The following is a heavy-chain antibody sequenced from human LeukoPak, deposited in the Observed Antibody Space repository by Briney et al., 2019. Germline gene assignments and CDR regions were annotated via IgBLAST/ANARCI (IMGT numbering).Heavy chain of an antibody. CDR1: GFTFSSYA. CDR3: ARDPYSYGYYYFDY. D-gene: IGHD5-18*01. CDR2: ISYDGSNK. V-gene: IGHV3-30-3*01. Sequence: GRSLRLSCAASGFTFSSYAMHWVRQAPGKGLEWVAVISYDGSNKYYADSVKGRFTISRDNSKNTLYLQMNSLRAEDTAVYYCARDPYSYGYYYFDYWGQGTLVTVSS. J-gene: IGHJ4*02.